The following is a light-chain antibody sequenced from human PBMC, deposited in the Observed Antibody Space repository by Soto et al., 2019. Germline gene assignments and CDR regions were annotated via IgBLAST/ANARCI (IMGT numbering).Light chain of an antibody. J-gene: IGKJ2*01. V-gene: IGKV1-9*01. CDR1: QGISSY. Sequence: DIQLTQSPSFLSASVGDRVTITCRASQGISSYLAWYQQKPGKAPKLLIYAASTLQSGVPARFSGSGSGTEFTLTISSLQPEDFATYYCQQLNSYPYTFGQGTKLAIK. CDR2: AAS. CDR3: QQLNSYPYT.